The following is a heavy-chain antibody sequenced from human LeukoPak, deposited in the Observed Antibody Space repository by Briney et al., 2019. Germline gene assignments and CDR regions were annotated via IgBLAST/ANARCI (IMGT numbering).Heavy chain of an antibody. J-gene: IGHJ6*04. CDR2: INRDGRST. CDR1: GFTFSRYW. CDR3: ARGQYYGMDV. V-gene: IGHV3-74*01. Sequence: GGSLRLSCAASGFTFSRYWMHWVRQAPGKGLVWVSRINRDGRSTSYADSVKGRFTISRDNAKNTLYLQMNSLRAEDTAVYYCARGQYYGMDVWGKGTTVTVSS.